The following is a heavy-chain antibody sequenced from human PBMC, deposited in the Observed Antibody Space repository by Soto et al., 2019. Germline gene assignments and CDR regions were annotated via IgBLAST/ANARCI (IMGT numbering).Heavy chain of an antibody. CDR2: INHNTNT. Sequence: QVHLQQWGAGLLKPSETLSLTCAVYGGSFSDTYWNWFRQPPGKGLEWIGEINHNTNTIYNPSLTRRATMPVATSKNHFSLKLTSVTAADTAVYYWARGVRLFRGSFDPWGQGTLVTVSS. CDR1: GGSFSDTY. V-gene: IGHV4-34*01. CDR3: ARGVRLFRGSFDP. D-gene: IGHD2-15*01. J-gene: IGHJ5*02.